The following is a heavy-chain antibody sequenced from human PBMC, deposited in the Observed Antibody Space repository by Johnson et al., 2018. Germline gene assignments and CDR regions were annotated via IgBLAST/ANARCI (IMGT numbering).Heavy chain of an antibody. CDR3: ARDTAADTSCYYYGMDV. CDR2: ISYAGGNE. CDR1: GFTFSSYG. V-gene: IGHV3-33*05. J-gene: IGHJ6*02. Sequence: QVQLVESGGGVVQPGRSLRLSCAASGFTFSSYGMHWVRQAPGKGLEWVAVISYAGGNEFYADSVKGRSTVSRDNYKNTLYLQMHSLRAEDTLVYYCARDTAADTSCYYYGMDVWGQGTTVTVSS. D-gene: IGHD6-13*01.